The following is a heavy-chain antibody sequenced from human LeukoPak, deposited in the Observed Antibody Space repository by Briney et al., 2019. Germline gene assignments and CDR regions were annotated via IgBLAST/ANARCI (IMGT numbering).Heavy chain of an antibody. CDR2: INSDGSST. CDR3: ATDVPAVTIFGY. J-gene: IGHJ4*02. D-gene: IGHD2-2*01. CDR1: GFTFGTYW. Sequence: GGSLRLSCAASGFTFGTYWIHWVRQAPGTVLVWFSLINSDGSSTNYGDSVKGRFTISRDNAKNTLYLKMNSLRAEDTAVYYCATDVPAVTIFGYWGQGTLVTVSS. V-gene: IGHV3-74*01.